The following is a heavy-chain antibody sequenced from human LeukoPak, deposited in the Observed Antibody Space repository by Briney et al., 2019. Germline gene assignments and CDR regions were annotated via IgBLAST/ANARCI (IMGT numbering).Heavy chain of an antibody. CDR1: GFTFSSYG. CDR3: AKIQCIARDAFDI. Sequence: NPGRSLRLSCAASGFTFSSYGMHWVRQAPGKGLEWVAVISYDGSNKYYTDSVKGRFTISRDNSKNTLYLQMNSLRAEDTAVYYCAKIQCIARDAFDIWGQGTMVTVSS. D-gene: IGHD6-13*01. CDR2: ISYDGSNK. J-gene: IGHJ3*02. V-gene: IGHV3-30*18.